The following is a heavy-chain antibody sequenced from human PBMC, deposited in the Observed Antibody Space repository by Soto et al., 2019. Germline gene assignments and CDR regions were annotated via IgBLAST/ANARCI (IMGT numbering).Heavy chain of an antibody. CDR1: GFAFNDFA. CDR3: AKGASHAPFEK. J-gene: IGHJ4*02. V-gene: IGHV3-23*01. CDR2: ISGSGDKT. Sequence: GGSLRLSCAASGFAFNDFAMNWARQAPGKGPEWLSTISGSGDKTFHSDSVKGRFNISRDNSNNKMFLQMNSLRAEDTAIYYCAKGASHAPFEKWGRGTLVTVS.